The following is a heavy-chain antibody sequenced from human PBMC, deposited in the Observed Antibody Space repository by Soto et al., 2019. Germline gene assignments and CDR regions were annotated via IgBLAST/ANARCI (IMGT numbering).Heavy chain of an antibody. V-gene: IGHV3-23*01. J-gene: IGHJ4*02. Sequence: EVQVLESGGGLAQPGRSLRLSCAVSGLSFSSYAMTWVRQSPGKGLEWVSSISRSGNSTYSAVSVRGRFTISRDNSKNTLYLQMNSLRAEDTAVYYCAKDAKILDWLPTSYYFDFWGQGTLVTVSS. D-gene: IGHD3-9*01. CDR1: GLSFSSYA. CDR3: AKDAKILDWLPTSYYFDF. CDR2: ISRSGNST.